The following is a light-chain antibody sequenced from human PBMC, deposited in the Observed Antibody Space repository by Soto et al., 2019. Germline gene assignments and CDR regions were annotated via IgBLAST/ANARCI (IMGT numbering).Light chain of an antibody. Sequence: DIQMTQSPSLLSASIGVRVTITCRASQHIATSLSWFQHKVGKAPTLLIYGASALQSGVPSRFSGSGSETHFTLTISGLQPEDFATYYCQQSSSVPQTFGQGTRVDLK. CDR2: GAS. V-gene: IGKV1-39*01. CDR3: QQSSSVPQT. CDR1: QHIATS. J-gene: IGKJ1*01.